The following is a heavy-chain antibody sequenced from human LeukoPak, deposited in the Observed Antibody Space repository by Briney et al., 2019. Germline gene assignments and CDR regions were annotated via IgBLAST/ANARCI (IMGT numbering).Heavy chain of an antibody. V-gene: IGHV3-7*01. Sequence: GGSLRLSCAASGFTFNNYAMSWVRQAPEKGLEWVANIKPDGSEEHSVDSVKGRFTISRDNSKNTLYLQMNSLRAEDTAVYFCARVATGSYDWFDPWGQGTLVTVSS. CDR1: GFTFNNYA. CDR2: IKPDGSEE. D-gene: IGHD3-10*01. CDR3: ARVATGSYDWFDP. J-gene: IGHJ5*02.